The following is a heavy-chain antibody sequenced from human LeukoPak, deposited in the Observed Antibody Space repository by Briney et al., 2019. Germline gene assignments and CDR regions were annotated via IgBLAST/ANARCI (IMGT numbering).Heavy chain of an antibody. CDR2: INPNSGGT. Sequence: VASVKVSCKASGYTFTGYYMHWVRQAPGQGLEWMGWINPNSGGTNYAQKFQGRVTMTRDTSISTAYMELSRLRSDDTAVYYCARVRRDGYNFFDYWGQGTLVTVSS. V-gene: IGHV1-2*02. CDR3: ARVRRDGYNFFDY. D-gene: IGHD5-24*01. CDR1: GYTFTGYY. J-gene: IGHJ4*02.